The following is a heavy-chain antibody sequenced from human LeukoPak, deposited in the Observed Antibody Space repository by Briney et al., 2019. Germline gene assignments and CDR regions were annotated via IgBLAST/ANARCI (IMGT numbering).Heavy chain of an antibody. CDR3: AKPGATVDWDDAFDI. CDR2: IRYDGSNK. J-gene: IGHJ3*02. Sequence: GGSLRLSCAASGFTFSSYGMHWVRQAPGKGLEWVAFIRYDGSNKYYADSVKGRFTISRDNSKNTLYLQMNSLRAEDTAVYYCAKPGATVDWDDAFDIWGQGTMVTVSS. CDR1: GFTFSSYG. D-gene: IGHD1-26*01. V-gene: IGHV3-30*02.